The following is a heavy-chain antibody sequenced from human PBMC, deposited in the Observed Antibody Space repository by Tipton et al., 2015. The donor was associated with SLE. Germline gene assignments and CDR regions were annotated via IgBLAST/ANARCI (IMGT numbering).Heavy chain of an antibody. J-gene: IGHJ2*01. V-gene: IGHV4-59*12. Sequence: LRLSCTVSGGSISNSYYWSWIRQPPGKGLEWIGYIYYSGSTNYNPSLKSRVTISVDTSKNQFSLKVTSVTAADTAVYYCARGRVSGWYFDLWGRDTLVTVSS. CDR3: ARGRVSGWYFDL. D-gene: IGHD6-13*01. CDR2: IYYSGST. CDR1: GGSISNSYY.